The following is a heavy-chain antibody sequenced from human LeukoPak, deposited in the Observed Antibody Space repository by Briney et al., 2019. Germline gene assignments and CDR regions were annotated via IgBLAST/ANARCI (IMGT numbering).Heavy chain of an antibody. V-gene: IGHV1-24*01. Sequence: GASVKVSCKVSGYTLTELSMHWVRQAPGKGLERMGGFDPEDGETIYAQKFQGRVTMTEDTSTDTAYMELSSLRSEATAVYYCATWGYNGVGGKPYYFDYWGQGTLVTVSS. CDR2: FDPEDGET. D-gene: IGHD2-8*01. CDR3: ATWGYNGVGGKPYYFDY. J-gene: IGHJ4*02. CDR1: GYTLTELS.